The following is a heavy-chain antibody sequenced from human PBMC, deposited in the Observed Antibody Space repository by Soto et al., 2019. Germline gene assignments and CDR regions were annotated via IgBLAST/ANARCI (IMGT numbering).Heavy chain of an antibody. CDR3: ARDQQVDGEYYYYGMDV. CDR2: ISYDGSNK. Sequence: QVQLVESGGGVVQPGRSLRLSCAASGFTFSSYAMHWVRQAPGKGLEWVAVISYDGSNKYYADSVKGRFTISRDNSKNTLYLQMNSLRAEDTAVYYCARDQQVDGEYYYYGMDVWGQGTTVTVSS. D-gene: IGHD3-10*01. V-gene: IGHV3-30-3*01. J-gene: IGHJ6*02. CDR1: GFTFSSYA.